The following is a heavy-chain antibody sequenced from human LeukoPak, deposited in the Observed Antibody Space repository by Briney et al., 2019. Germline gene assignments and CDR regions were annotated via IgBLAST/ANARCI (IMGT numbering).Heavy chain of an antibody. V-gene: IGHV3-30*04. CDR1: GFTFSSYA. Sequence: PGRSLRLSCAASGFTFSSYAMHWVRQAPGKGLEWVAVISYDGSNKYYADSVKGRFTISRDNSKNTLYLQMNSLRAEDTAVYYCARALGMVIDYYFDYWGQGTLVTVSS. D-gene: IGHD3-22*01. CDR3: ARALGMVIDYYFDY. J-gene: IGHJ4*02. CDR2: ISYDGSNK.